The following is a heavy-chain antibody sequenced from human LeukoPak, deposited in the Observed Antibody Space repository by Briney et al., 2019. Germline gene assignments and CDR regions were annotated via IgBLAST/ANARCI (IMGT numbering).Heavy chain of an antibody. CDR2: ISPYNGNT. CDR1: GGTFSSYA. V-gene: IGHV1-18*01. D-gene: IGHD3-22*01. Sequence: GASVKVSCKASGGTFSSYAISWVRQAPGQGLEWMGWISPYNGNTNYAQKLQGRVTMTTDTSTNTAYMELRSLRSDDTAVYYCARTYYYDSSGYYYGWFDPWGQGTLVTVSS. J-gene: IGHJ5*02. CDR3: ARTYYYDSSGYYYGWFDP.